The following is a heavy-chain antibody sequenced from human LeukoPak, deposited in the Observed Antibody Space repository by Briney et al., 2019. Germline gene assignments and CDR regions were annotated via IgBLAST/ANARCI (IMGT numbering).Heavy chain of an antibody. Sequence: HPGRSLRLSCAASGFTFSSYGMHWVRQAPGKGLEWVAVIWYDGSNKYYADSVKGRFTISRDNSKNTLYLQVNSLRAEDTAVYYCARGIMDVDYWGQGTLVTVSS. D-gene: IGHD1-26*01. CDR3: ARGIMDVDY. CDR1: GFTFSSYG. V-gene: IGHV3-33*01. CDR2: IWYDGSNK. J-gene: IGHJ4*02.